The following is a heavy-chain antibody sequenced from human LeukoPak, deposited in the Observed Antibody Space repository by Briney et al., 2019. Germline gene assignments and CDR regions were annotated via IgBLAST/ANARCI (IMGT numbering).Heavy chain of an antibody. CDR3: ARPPYKQQLVGYFDY. J-gene: IGHJ4*02. CDR2: ILYDGSNK. D-gene: IGHD6-13*01. CDR1: GFTFSSYA. V-gene: IGHV3-30*04. Sequence: PGRSLRLSCAASGFTFSSYAMHWVRQAPGKGLEWVAVILYDGSNKYYADSVKGRFTISRDNSKNTLYLQMNSLRAEDTAVYYCARPPYKQQLVGYFDYWGQGTLVTVSS.